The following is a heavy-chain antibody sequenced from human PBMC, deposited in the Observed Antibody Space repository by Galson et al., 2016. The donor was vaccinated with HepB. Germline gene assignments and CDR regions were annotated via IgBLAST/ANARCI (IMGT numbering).Heavy chain of an antibody. CDR2: IYHTGTT. J-gene: IGHJ5*02. CDR1: GASINDSTW. Sequence: LSLTCTVSGASINDSTWWTWVRQAPGRGLEWIGEIYHTGTTNNNPFLSSRFTLSIDKSRNQFSLNLTSATAADTAVYYCARAAIVSGARTVFDPWGQGTLVTVSS. V-gene: IGHV4-4*02. CDR3: ARAAIVSGARTVFDP. D-gene: IGHD4/OR15-4a*01.